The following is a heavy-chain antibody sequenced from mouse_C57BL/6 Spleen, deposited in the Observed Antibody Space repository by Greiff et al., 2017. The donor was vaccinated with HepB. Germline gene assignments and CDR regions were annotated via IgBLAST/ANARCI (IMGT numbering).Heavy chain of an antibody. V-gene: IGHV1-62-2*01. CDR3: ARHEAHYYGSSPYYFDY. D-gene: IGHD1-1*01. J-gene: IGHJ2*01. CDR1: GYTFTEYT. Sequence: VQLQQSGAELVKPGASVKLSCKASGYTFTEYTIHWVKQRSGQGLEWIGWFYPGSGSIKYNEKFKDKATVTADKSSSTVYMELSRLTSEDSAVYFCARHEAHYYGSSPYYFDYWGQGTTLTVSS. CDR2: FYPGSGSI.